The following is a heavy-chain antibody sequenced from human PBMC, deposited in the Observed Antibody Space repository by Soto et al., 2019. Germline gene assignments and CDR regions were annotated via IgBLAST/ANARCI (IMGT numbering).Heavy chain of an antibody. Sequence: SETLSLTCAVSGGSLSGHYWHWIRQPPGKGMEWIGEIYHTGSTNYNPSLKSRVTISVDTSKNQFSLKFSSMTAADTAVYYCARGGLTRSPVQYNYCVQDVWGQGTTVTVSS. CDR3: ARGGLTRSPVQYNYCVQDV. D-gene: IGHD3-10*01. CDR1: GGSLSGHY. V-gene: IGHV4-34*01. CDR2: IYHTGST. J-gene: IGHJ6*02.